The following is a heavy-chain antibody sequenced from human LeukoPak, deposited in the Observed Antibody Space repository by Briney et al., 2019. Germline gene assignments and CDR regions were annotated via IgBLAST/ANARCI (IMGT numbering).Heavy chain of an antibody. CDR1: GYTFSDYG. CDR2: ISAYSGTT. D-gene: IGHD3-10*02. J-gene: IGHJ4*02. Sequence: ASVKVSCKASGYTFSDYGITWVRQAPGEGLEWMGWISAYSGTTNYAQRVQGRLTMTTDTSTSTAYMELKNLRSDDTAVYYCASGPAHVPHVDYWGQGTLVTVSS. CDR3: ASGPAHVPHVDY. V-gene: IGHV1-18*01.